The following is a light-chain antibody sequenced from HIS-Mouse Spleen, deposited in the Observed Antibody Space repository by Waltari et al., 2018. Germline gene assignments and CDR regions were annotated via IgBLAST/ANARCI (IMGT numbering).Light chain of an antibody. Sequence: QSALTQPASVSGSPGQSITISCTGISSDVGGYNYGPWYQQHPGKAPKLMIYEVSNRPSGVSIRFSGSKSGNTASLTISGLQAEDEADYYCSSYTSSSTVFGGGTKLTVL. V-gene: IGLV2-14*01. CDR3: SSYTSSSTV. J-gene: IGLJ3*02. CDR1: SSDVGGYNY. CDR2: EVS.